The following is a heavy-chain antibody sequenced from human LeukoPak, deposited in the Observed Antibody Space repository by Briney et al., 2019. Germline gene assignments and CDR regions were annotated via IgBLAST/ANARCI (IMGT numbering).Heavy chain of an antibody. V-gene: IGHV3-30*02. Sequence: GGSLRLSCAASGFTFSSYGMHWVRQAPGKGLEWVAFIRYDGSNKYYADSVKGRFTISRDNSKNTLYLQMNSLRAEDTAVYYCAKDSYYYGSGSYYLDYWGQGTLVTVSS. J-gene: IGHJ4*02. CDR1: GFTFSSYG. D-gene: IGHD3-10*01. CDR3: AKDSYYYGSGSYYLDY. CDR2: IRYDGSNK.